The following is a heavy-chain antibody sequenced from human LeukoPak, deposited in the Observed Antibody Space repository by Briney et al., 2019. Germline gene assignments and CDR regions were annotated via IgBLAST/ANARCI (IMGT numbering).Heavy chain of an antibody. V-gene: IGHV1-46*01. CDR3: ARDLGGGYSYGFYGSMDV. CDR2: INASCGST. CDR1: GYTFTSYY. Sequence: ASVKVSCKASGYTFTSYYMHWVRQAPGQGLEWMGIINASCGSTSYAQKFQGRVTMTMDTSTSTVYMELSSLRSEDTAVYYCARDLGGGYSYGFYGSMDVWGQGTTVTVSS. J-gene: IGHJ6*02. D-gene: IGHD5-18*01.